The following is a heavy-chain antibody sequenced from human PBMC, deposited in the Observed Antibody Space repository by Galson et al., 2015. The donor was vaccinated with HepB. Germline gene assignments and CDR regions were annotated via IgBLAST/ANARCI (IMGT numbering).Heavy chain of an antibody. CDR2: ISYDGSNK. V-gene: IGHV3-30-3*01. D-gene: IGHD1-26*01. Sequence: SLRLSCAASGFTFSSYAMHWVRQAPGKGLEWVAVISYDGSNKYYADSVKGRFTISRDNSKNTLYLQMNSLRAEDTAVYYCARSLVGATAPWGQGTLVTVSS. CDR1: GFTFSSYA. J-gene: IGHJ5*02. CDR3: ARSLVGATAP.